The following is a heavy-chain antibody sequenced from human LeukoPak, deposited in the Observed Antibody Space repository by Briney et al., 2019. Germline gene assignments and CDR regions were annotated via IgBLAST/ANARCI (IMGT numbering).Heavy chain of an antibody. J-gene: IGHJ4*02. Sequence: PGGSLRLYCAASGFTSGFTFDDYGMNWVRQVPGKGLEWVSGISRDGGRTGYADSVQGRFTISRDNSRNSLHLQMNSLRVEDTAFYYCVKDSNYDFWSGYYKGFDNWGQGTLVTVSS. D-gene: IGHD3-3*01. V-gene: IGHV3-20*04. CDR3: VKDSNYDFWSGYYKGFDN. CDR1: GFTFDDYG. CDR2: ISRDGGRT.